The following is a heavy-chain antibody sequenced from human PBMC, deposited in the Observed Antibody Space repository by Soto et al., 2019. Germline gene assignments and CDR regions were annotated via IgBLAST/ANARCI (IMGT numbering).Heavy chain of an antibody. V-gene: IGHV3-30*18. CDR1: GFTFSSYG. CDR3: AKDLLGPGRAYGMDV. J-gene: IGHJ6*02. CDR2: ISYDGSNK. Sequence: QVQLVESGGGVVQPGRSLRLSCAASGFTFSSYGMHWVRPAPGTGLEWVAVISYDGSNKYYAASVKGRFTISRDNSKNTLYLQMNSLRAEDTAGYYCAKDLLGPGRAYGMDVWGQGTTVTVSS. D-gene: IGHD7-27*01.